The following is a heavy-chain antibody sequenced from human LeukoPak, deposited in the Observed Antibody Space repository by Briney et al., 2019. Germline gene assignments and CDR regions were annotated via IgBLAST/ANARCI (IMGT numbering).Heavy chain of an antibody. V-gene: IGHV1-46*01. Sequence: ASVKVSCKASGYTFTSYYMHWVRQAPGQGLEWMGIINPSGGSTSYAQKFQGRVTMTRDTSTSTVYMELSSLRSEETAVYYCARDGLYSSGWSNSYYYYYYMDVWGKGTTVTVSS. CDR2: INPSGGST. D-gene: IGHD6-19*01. CDR3: ARDGLYSSGWSNSYYYYYYMDV. CDR1: GYTFTSYY. J-gene: IGHJ6*03.